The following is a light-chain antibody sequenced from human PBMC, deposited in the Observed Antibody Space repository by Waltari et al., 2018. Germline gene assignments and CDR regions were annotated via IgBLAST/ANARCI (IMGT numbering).Light chain of an antibody. Sequence: QLVLTQSPSASASLGASIKLTCTLSSGHSSNIIAWLQQQPERGPRYLMKVKSDGTHSKGDDIPDRFSGSSSGAERYLTISSLQSEDEADYYCQTGGHGTWVFGGGTKVTVL. J-gene: IGLJ3*02. CDR2: VKSDGTH. CDR1: SGHSSNI. V-gene: IGLV4-69*01. CDR3: QTGGHGTWV.